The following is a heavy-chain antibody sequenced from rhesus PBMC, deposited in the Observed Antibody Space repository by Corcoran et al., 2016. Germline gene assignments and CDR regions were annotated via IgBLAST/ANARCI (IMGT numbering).Heavy chain of an antibody. J-gene: IGHJ4*01. CDR2: IDPSDSDT. Sequence: EVQLVQSGAEVKRPGESLKISCKTSGYSFTSYWISWVRQMPGKGLEWMGAIDPSDSDTRYNPSFQGQVTISADKSISTAYLQWSRLKASDTATYYCAKVGLSYYFDYWGQGVLVTVSS. CDR1: GYSFTSYW. CDR3: AKVGLSYYFDY. V-gene: IGHV5-20*01.